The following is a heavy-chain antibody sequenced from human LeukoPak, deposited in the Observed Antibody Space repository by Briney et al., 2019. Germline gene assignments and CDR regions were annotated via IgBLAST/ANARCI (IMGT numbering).Heavy chain of an antibody. V-gene: IGHV3-23*01. CDR1: GFTFSSYA. D-gene: IGHD6-19*01. Sequence: PGGSLRLSCAASGFTFSSYAMSWVRQAPGKGLEWVSAISGSGGSTYYADSVKGRFTISRDNSKNTLYLQMNSLRAEDTAVYHSIRSAWNLDAFDIWGQGTMVTVSS. J-gene: IGHJ3*02. CDR2: ISGSGGST. CDR3: IRSAWNLDAFDI.